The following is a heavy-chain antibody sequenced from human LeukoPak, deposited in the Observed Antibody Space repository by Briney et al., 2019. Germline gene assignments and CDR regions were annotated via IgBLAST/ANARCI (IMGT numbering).Heavy chain of an antibody. V-gene: IGHV4-34*01. J-gene: IGHJ2*01. CDR1: GGSFSDYY. CDR3: ARGYYPPRWYFDL. CDR2: INHSGST. D-gene: IGHD3-10*01. Sequence: SETLSLTCAVYGGSFSDYYSSWFRQPPGKGLEWIGEINHSGSTNYNPSLKSRVTIDLDTSKNQFSLKLTSMTAADTAMYYCARGYYPPRWYFDLWGRGTLVTVSS.